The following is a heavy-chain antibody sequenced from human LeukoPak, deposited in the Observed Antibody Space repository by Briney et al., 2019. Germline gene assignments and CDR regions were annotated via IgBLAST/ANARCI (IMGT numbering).Heavy chain of an antibody. CDR1: GFTVSSNY. D-gene: IGHD3-10*01. CDR2: IYSGGST. Sequence: GGSLRLSCAASGFTVSSNYMSWVRQAPGKGLEWVSVIYSGGSTYYADSVKGRFTISRDNSKNTLYLQMNSLRAEDTAVYYCARDPSLGFGESKNWFDPWGQGTLVTVSS. J-gene: IGHJ5*02. V-gene: IGHV3-66*01. CDR3: ARDPSLGFGESKNWFDP.